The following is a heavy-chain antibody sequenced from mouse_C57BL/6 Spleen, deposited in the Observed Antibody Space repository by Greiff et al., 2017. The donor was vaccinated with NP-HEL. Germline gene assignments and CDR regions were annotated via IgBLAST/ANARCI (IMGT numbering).Heavy chain of an antibody. D-gene: IGHD3-1*01. CDR2: IDPSDSET. J-gene: IGHJ2*01. V-gene: IGHV1-52*01. CDR3: ARSGYSYSYYFDY. Sequence: QVQLQQPGAELVRPGSSVKLSCKASGYTFTSYWMHWVKQRPIQGLEWIGNIDPSDSETHYNQKFKDKATLTVDKSSSTAYMQLSSLTSEDSAVYYCARSGYSYSYYFDYWGQGTTLTVSS. CDR1: GYTFTSYW.